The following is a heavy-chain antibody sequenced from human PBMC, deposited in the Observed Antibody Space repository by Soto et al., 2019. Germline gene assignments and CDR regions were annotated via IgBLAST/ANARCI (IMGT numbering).Heavy chain of an antibody. J-gene: IGHJ6*02. D-gene: IGHD2-2*02. V-gene: IGHV1-8*01. CDR3: ARSIVVVPAAISPYYYYGMDV. CDR1: GYTFTSYD. CDR2: MNPNSGNT. Sequence: ASVKVSCKASGYTFTSYDINWVRQATGQGLEWMGWMNPNSGNTGYAQKFQGRVTMTRNTSISTAYMELSSLRSEDTAVYYCARSIVVVPAAISPYYYYGMDVWGQGTTVTVSS.